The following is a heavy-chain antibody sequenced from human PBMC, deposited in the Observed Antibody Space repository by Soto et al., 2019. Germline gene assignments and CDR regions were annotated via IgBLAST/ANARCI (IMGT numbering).Heavy chain of an antibody. D-gene: IGHD3-10*01. J-gene: IGHJ4*02. CDR3: ATSYGPGSKHCAS. Sequence: QVRLVQSGAELKKPGSSVKVSCSASGGTFNSSTIHWVRQAPGQGLEWVGRGNRIVGMSTAALKVQGRVTINADRSTTKAYMDLGSLKSEDTAIYSCATSYGPGSKHCASWGQGTLLTVSS. CDR1: GGTFNSST. V-gene: IGHV1-69*02. CDR2: GNRIVGMS.